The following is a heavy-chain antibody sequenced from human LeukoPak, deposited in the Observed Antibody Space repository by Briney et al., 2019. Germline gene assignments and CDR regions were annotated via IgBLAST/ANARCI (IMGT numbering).Heavy chain of an antibody. CDR1: AFTFSSYA. Sequence: GGSLRLSCGASAFTFSSYAISWVRQAPGKGLEWGSAVSGSGGSTYYADSVKGRFTISRDNSKNTLYLQMNSLRAEDTAVYYCASRVGVDTAVDNWFDPWGRGTLVTVSS. V-gene: IGHV3-23*01. D-gene: IGHD5-18*01. J-gene: IGHJ5*02. CDR3: ASRVGVDTAVDNWFDP. CDR2: VSGSGGST.